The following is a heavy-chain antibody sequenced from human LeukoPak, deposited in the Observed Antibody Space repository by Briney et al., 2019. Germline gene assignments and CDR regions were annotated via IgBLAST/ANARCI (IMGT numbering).Heavy chain of an antibody. CDR3: TRYSGRTDY. V-gene: IGHV3-49*03. CDR1: GFTFGTYA. D-gene: IGHD5-18*01. CDR2: IRSKTFGGTT. J-gene: IGHJ4*02. Sequence: GGSLRLSCTSSGFTFGTYAVSWFRQAPGKGLEWVAFIRSKTFGGTTEYAASVEGRFTISRDDSKSIAYLQMNSLKTEDTAVYYCTRYSGRTDYWGQGTLVTFSS.